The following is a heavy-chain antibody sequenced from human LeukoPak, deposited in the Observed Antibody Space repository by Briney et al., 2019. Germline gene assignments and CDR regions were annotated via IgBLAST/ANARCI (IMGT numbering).Heavy chain of an antibody. CDR3: ARGVPGFYYFDY. CDR1: GFTFSTYW. CDR2: IKYDGSTT. Sequence: GGSLRLSCTTSGFTFSTYWMHWVRQTPGKGLVWVSRIKYDGSTTNYADSVKGRFTISRDNAENTLYLQMNSLRAEDTAVYSCARGVPGFYYFDYWGQGTLVTVSS. J-gene: IGHJ4*02. D-gene: IGHD2-2*01. V-gene: IGHV3-74*01.